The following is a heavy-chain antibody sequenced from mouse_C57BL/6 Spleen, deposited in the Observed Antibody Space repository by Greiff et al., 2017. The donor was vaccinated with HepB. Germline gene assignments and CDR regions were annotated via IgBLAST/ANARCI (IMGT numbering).Heavy chain of an antibody. CDR3: ARPITTVESYWYFDV. V-gene: IGHV1-72*01. J-gene: IGHJ1*03. CDR2: IDPNSGGT. CDR1: GYTFTSYW. D-gene: IGHD1-1*01. Sequence: QVQLQQPGAELVKPGASVKLSCKASGYTFTSYWMHWVKQRPGRGLEWIGRIDPNSGGTKYNEKFKSKATLTVDKPSSTAYMQLSSLTSEYSAVYYCARPITTVESYWYFDVWGTGTTVTVSS.